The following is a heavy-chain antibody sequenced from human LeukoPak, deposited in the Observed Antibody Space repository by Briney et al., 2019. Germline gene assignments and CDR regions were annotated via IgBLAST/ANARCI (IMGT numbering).Heavy chain of an antibody. Sequence: SETLSLTCTVSGGSISSYYWSWIRQPPGKGLEWIGYIYYTGSTNYNPSLKSRVTISVDTSKNQFSLKLSSVTAADTAVYYCASQRQQLVLYYWGQGTLVTVSS. CDR3: ASQRQQLVLYY. V-gene: IGHV4-59*08. CDR2: IYYTGST. D-gene: IGHD6-6*01. J-gene: IGHJ4*02. CDR1: GGSISSYY.